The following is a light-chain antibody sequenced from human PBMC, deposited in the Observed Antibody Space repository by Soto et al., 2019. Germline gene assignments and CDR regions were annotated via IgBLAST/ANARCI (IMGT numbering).Light chain of an antibody. CDR2: EVS. J-gene: IGLJ1*01. CDR1: SSDVGGYKY. Sequence: QSALTQPASVSGSPGQSIAISCTGTSSDVGGYKYVSWYQQHPGKAPKLLISEVSNRPSGVSDRFSGSKSGNTASLTISGLQAEDEADYYCSSFTSYYTFVFGSGTKVTVL. V-gene: IGLV2-14*01. CDR3: SSFTSYYTFV.